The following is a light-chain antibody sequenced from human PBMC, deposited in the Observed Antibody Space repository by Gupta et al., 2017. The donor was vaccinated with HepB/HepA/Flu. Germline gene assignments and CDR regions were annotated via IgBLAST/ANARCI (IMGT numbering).Light chain of an antibody. Sequence: DIVMTQSPESLSLSLGETATITCKSSHSLLYSPTGKSHIAWFQQRPGQSPKLLVYWASTRKSGVSARFSGSGYGTDFTLTINSRQAEDAAIYYCQQDRSLSLWTFGQGTKVEIK. CDR1: HSLLYSPTGKSH. V-gene: IGKV4-1*01. CDR3: QQDRSLSLWT. J-gene: IGKJ1*01. CDR2: WAS.